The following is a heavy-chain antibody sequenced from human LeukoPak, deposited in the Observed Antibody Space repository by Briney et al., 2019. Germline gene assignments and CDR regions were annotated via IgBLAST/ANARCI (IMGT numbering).Heavy chain of an antibody. J-gene: IGHJ4*02. CDR2: ISGGGVST. V-gene: IGHV3-23*01. Sequence: GGSLRLSCAASGFTFSSFAMTWVRQAPGKGLEWVSAISGGGVSTYYADSVKGRFTISRDNSKNTLYLQMNSLRTEDTAVYYCAKSPGSVIFRGDYWGQGTLVTVSS. D-gene: IGHD5/OR15-5a*01. CDR3: AKSPGSVIFRGDY. CDR1: GFTFSSFA.